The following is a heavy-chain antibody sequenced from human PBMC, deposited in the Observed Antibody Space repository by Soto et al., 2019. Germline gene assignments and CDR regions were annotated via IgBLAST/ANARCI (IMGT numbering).Heavy chain of an antibody. CDR1: GFAFSTYS. Sequence: VQLLESGGGLVQPGGSLRLSCAASGFAFSTYSMNWVRQAPGKGLEWVSYISFSSTTIFYADSVRGRFTISRDNAKNSLYLQMNTLRDEDTAVYYCARDNGMAGSFDPWGQGTLVTVSS. V-gene: IGHV3-48*02. CDR2: ISFSSTTI. J-gene: IGHJ5*02. CDR3: ARDNGMAGSFDP. D-gene: IGHD2-8*01.